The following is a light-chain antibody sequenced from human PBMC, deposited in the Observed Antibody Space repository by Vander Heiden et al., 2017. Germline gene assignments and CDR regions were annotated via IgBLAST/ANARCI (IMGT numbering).Light chain of an antibody. Sequence: SYELTQPPSVSVSPGQTASITRSGDKLGDKYACWYQQKPGQSPVLVIYQDSKRPSGIPERFSGSNSGNTATLTISGTQAMDEADYYCQAWDSSNYVFGTGTKVTVL. CDR1: KLGDKY. CDR2: QDS. CDR3: QAWDSSNYV. J-gene: IGLJ1*01. V-gene: IGLV3-1*01.